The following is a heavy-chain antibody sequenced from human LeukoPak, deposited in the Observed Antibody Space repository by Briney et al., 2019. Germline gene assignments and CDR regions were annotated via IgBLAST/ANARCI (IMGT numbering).Heavy chain of an antibody. CDR3: ARRPNLTGYSPFGMDV. CDR2: IYYSGST. D-gene: IGHD3-9*01. CDR1: GGSISSYY. J-gene: IGHJ6*02. V-gene: IGHV4-59*01. Sequence: KPSETLSLTCTVSGGSISSYYWNWIRQPPGKGLEWIGYIYYSGSTNYNPSLKSRVTISVDTSKNQFSLKLSSVTAADTAVYYCARRPNLTGYSPFGMDVWGQGTTVTVSS.